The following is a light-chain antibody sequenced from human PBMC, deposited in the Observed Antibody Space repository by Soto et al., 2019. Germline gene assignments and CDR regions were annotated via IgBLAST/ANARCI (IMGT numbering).Light chain of an antibody. CDR3: GPHAGSYTYV. V-gene: IGLV2-11*01. CDR2: DVT. CDR1: SSDVGGYNY. Sequence: QSALTQPRSVSGSPGQSLTISCTGTSSDVGGYNYVSWYQQYPGKVPKLMIYDVTKRPSGVPDRFSGSKSGNTASLTISGLQVGEGVDYSCGPHAGSYTYVSGTGTKVTAL. J-gene: IGLJ1*01.